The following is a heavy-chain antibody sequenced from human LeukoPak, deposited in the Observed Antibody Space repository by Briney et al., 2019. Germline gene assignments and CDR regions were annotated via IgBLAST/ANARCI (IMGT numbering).Heavy chain of an antibody. CDR2: ISSSSSYI. J-gene: IGHJ4*02. CDR1: AFSLNAYN. V-gene: IGHV3-21*01. Sequence: GGSLRLSCAASAFSLNAYNMNWVRQAPGKGLEWVSSISSSSSYIYYADSVKGRFTISRDNAKNSLYLQMNSLRAEDTAGYYCAMDSSSPASDHFDYWGQGTLVTVSS. D-gene: IGHD6-6*01. CDR3: AMDSSSPASDHFDY.